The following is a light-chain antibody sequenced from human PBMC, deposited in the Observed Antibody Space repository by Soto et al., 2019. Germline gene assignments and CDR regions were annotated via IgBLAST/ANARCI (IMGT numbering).Light chain of an antibody. CDR3: QQYGSSPPLT. CDR1: RSVSNSF. V-gene: IGKV3-20*01. CDR2: GAS. Sequence: EIVLTQSPGTLSLSPRGRATLSCRASRSVSNSFLAWYQQKPGQAPRLLIYGASSRATGIPDRFSGSGSGTDFTLTISRLEPEDFAVYYCQQYGSSPPLTFGGGTKVDIK. J-gene: IGKJ4*01.